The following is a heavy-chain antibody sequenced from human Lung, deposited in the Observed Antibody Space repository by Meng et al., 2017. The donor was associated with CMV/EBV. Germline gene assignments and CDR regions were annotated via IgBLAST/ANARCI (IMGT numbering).Heavy chain of an antibody. CDR3: ARNPLYCSSTSCYIPGNYYYYYGMDV. CDR2: ISAYNGNT. D-gene: IGHD2-2*02. CDR1: GYTFTSYC. Sequence: ASVKVSCKDSGYTFTSYCISWVRQAPGQGLEWMGWISAYNGNTNYAQKLQGRVTMTTDTSTSTAYMELRSLRSDDTAVYYCARNPLYCSSTSCYIPGNYYYYYGMDVWGQGTTVTVSS. J-gene: IGHJ6*02. V-gene: IGHV1-18*01.